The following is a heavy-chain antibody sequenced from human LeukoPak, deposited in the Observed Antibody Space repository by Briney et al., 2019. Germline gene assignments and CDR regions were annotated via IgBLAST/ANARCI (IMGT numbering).Heavy chain of an antibody. V-gene: IGHV3-23*01. J-gene: IGHJ3*02. Sequence: PGGSLRLSCAASGFTFSSYAMSWVRQAPGKGLEWVSAISGSGGSTYYADSVKGRFTISRDNSKNTLYLQMNSLRAEDTAVYYCTQQWLVLGAFDIWGQGTMVPVSS. CDR3: TQQWLVLGAFDI. CDR1: GFTFSSYA. D-gene: IGHD6-19*01. CDR2: ISGSGGST.